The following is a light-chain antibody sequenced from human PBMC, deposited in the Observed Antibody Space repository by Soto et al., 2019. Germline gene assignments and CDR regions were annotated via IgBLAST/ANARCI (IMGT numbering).Light chain of an antibody. Sequence: EIVLTQSPGTLSLSPGERATLSCRASQSVSSAYLAWYQQITGQAPRLLIYGASSRATGIPDSFSGSGSGTDFTLTISGLEPEEFAVYYCQQSGSSFYTFGQGTKLEIK. J-gene: IGKJ2*01. CDR2: GAS. CDR1: QSVSSAY. V-gene: IGKV3-20*01. CDR3: QQSGSSFYT.